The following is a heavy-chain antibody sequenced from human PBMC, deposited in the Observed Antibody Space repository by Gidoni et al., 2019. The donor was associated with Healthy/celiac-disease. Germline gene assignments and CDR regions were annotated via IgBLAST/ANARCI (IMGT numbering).Heavy chain of an antibody. CDR1: GYTLPELS. CDR3: ATIPGYYDFWSGPCSICGAYNY. V-gene: IGHV1-24*01. CDR2: FDPEDGET. Sequence: QVQLVQSGAEVKKPGASVKVSCMVSGYTLPELSMHGVRQAPGQGLEWMGGFDPEDGETIYAQKFQGRVTMTEDTSTDTAYMELSSLRSEDTAVYYCATIPGYYDFWSGPCSICGAYNYWGQGTLVTVSS. J-gene: IGHJ4*02. D-gene: IGHD3-3*01.